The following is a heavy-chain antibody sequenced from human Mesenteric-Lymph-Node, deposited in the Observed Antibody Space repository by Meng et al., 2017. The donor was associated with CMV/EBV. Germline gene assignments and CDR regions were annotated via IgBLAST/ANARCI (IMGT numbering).Heavy chain of an antibody. CDR2: ISAYNGNT. D-gene: IGHD6-6*01. CDR1: GYTFTGYY. J-gene: IGHJ4*02. Sequence: SGYTFTGYYMHWVRQAPGQGLEWMGWISAYNGNTNYAQKLQGRVTMTTDTSTSTAYMELRSLRSDDTAVYYCARRQGGSSGLYYFDYWGQGTLVTVSS. V-gene: IGHV1-18*04. CDR3: ARRQGGSSGLYYFDY.